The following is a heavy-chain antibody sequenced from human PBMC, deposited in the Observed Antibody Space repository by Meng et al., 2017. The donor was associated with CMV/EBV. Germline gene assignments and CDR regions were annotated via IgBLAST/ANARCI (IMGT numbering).Heavy chain of an antibody. Sequence: GSLRLSCTVSGGSISSYYWSWIRQPPGKGLEWIGYIYYSGSTNYNPSLKSRVTISVDTSKNQFSLKLSSVTVADTAVYYCARRIAAAGFYYGMDVWGQGTTVTVSS. J-gene: IGHJ6*02. CDR1: GGSISSYY. D-gene: IGHD6-13*01. CDR2: IYYSGST. V-gene: IGHV4-59*01. CDR3: ARRIAAAGFYYGMDV.